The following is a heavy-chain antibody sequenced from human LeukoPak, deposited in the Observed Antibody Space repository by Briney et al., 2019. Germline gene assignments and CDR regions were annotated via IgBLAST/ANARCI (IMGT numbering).Heavy chain of an antibody. CDR3: AKVFMTTVTSGY. J-gene: IGHJ4*02. Sequence: PGGSLRLSCAVSGFTFSMYAMAWVRQAPGKGLEWVSGISDNTYYADSVRGRFTISRDNSKNTLYLQMNSLRAEDTAVYYCAKVFMTTVTSGYWGQGTLVTVSS. D-gene: IGHD4-17*01. CDR2: ISDNT. V-gene: IGHV3-23*01. CDR1: GFTFSMYA.